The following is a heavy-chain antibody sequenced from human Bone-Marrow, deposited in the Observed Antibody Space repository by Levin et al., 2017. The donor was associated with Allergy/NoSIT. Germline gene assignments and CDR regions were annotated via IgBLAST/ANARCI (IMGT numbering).Heavy chain of an antibody. V-gene: IGHV3-9*01. Sequence: GGSLRLSCAASGFTFENYAMHWVRQAPGKGLEWVSGISWNSGNIGYADSVKGRSTISRDNAKNSLYVEMNSLRPEDTAFYYCAKDMCSGGSCSIDSWGQGTLVTVSS. D-gene: IGHD2-15*01. CDR3: AKDMCSGGSCSIDS. CDR1: GFTFENYA. J-gene: IGHJ4*02. CDR2: ISWNSGNI.